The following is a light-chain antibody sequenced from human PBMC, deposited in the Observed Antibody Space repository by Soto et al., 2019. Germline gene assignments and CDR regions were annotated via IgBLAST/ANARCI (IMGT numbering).Light chain of an antibody. Sequence: EIVLTQSLGILSLSPGERATLSCRASQSVSSSYLAWYQQKPGQAPRLLIYGASSRATGIPDRFSGSGSGTDFTLTISRLEPEDFAVYYCQQYGSSPRTFGQGTKVEIK. V-gene: IGKV3-20*01. CDR3: QQYGSSPRT. J-gene: IGKJ1*01. CDR2: GAS. CDR1: QSVSSSY.